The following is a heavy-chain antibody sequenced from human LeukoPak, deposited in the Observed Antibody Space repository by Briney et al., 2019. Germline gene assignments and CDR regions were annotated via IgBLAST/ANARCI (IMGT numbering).Heavy chain of an antibody. CDR1: GGSISSYY. CDR2: IYYSGST. V-gene: IGHV4-59*01. D-gene: IGHD2-2*01. CDR3: ARVAVARHLDY. J-gene: IGHJ4*02. Sequence: SETLSLTCTVSGGSISSYYWSWIRQPPGKGLEWIGYIYYSGSTNYNPSLKSRVTISVDTSKNQFSLKLSSVTAADTAVYYCARVAVARHLDYWGQGTLVTVSS.